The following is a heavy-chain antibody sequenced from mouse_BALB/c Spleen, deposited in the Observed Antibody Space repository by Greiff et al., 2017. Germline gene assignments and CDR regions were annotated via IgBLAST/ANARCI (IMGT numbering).Heavy chain of an antibody. CDR1: GFTFSSFG. J-gene: IGHJ4*01. V-gene: IGHV5-17*02. Sequence: DVHLVESGGGLVQPGGSRKLSCAASGFTFSSFGMHWVRQAPEKGLEWVAYISSGSSTIYYADTVKGRFTISRDNPKNTLFLQMTSLRSEDTAMYYCARSVVDAMDYWGQGTSVTVSS. CDR2: ISSGSSTI. CDR3: ARSVVDAMDY. D-gene: IGHD1-1*01.